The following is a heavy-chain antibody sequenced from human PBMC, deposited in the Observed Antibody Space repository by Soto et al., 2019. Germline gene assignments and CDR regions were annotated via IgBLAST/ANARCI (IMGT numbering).Heavy chain of an antibody. CDR2: ISAYNANT. Sequence: ASVKVSCKASGYTFTSYGISWVRQAPGQGLEWMGWISAYNANTNYAQKLQGRVTMTTDTSTSTAYMELRSLRSDDTAVYYCARDLRERGYSYGSFDYWGQGTLVTVSS. CDR3: ARDLRERGYSYGSFDY. V-gene: IGHV1-18*04. D-gene: IGHD5-18*01. CDR1: GYTFTSYG. J-gene: IGHJ4*02.